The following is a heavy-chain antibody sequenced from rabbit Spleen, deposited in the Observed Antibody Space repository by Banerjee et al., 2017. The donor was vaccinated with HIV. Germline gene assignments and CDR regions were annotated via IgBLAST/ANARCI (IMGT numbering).Heavy chain of an antibody. V-gene: IGHV1S7*01. CDR2: IDVGEGNT. CDR3: ARAGYAGYGYANFRDYYGMDL. Sequence: QVKETGGGLVQPGGSLTLSCKASGFDFRRYYLSWVRQAPGKGLEWIGIIDVGEGNTDYASWVNGRFTISSDNAQTTVDLQMSGLTAADTATYFCARAGYAGYGYANFRDYYGMDLWGPGTLVTVS. CDR1: GFDFRRYY. D-gene: IGHD6-1*01. J-gene: IGHJ6*01.